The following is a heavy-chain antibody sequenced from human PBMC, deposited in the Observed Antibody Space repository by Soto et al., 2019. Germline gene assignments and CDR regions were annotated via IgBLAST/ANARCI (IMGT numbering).Heavy chain of an antibody. CDR2: IYHSGST. CDR3: ASRGNSGYFDY. J-gene: IGHJ4*02. CDR1: GYSISSGYY. D-gene: IGHD2-21*02. V-gene: IGHV4-38-2*01. Sequence: SETLSLTCAVSGYSISSGYYWGWIRQPPGKGLEWIGSIYHSGSTYYNPSLKSRVTILVDTSKNQFSLKLSSVTAADTAVYYCASRGNSGYFDYWGQGTPGAVSS.